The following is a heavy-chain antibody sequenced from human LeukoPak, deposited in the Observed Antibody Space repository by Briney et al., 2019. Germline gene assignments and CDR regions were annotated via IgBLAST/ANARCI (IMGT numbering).Heavy chain of an antibody. Sequence: SQTLSLTCTVSGGSISSGSYYWSWIRQPAGKGLEWIGRIYTSGSTNYNPSLKRRVTISVDTSKNQFSLKLSSVTAADTAVYYCARTGDGSGSYSTYYFDYWGQGTLVTVSS. J-gene: IGHJ4*02. CDR1: GGSISSGSYY. D-gene: IGHD3-10*01. CDR2: IYTSGST. CDR3: ARTGDGSGSYSTYYFDY. V-gene: IGHV4-61*02.